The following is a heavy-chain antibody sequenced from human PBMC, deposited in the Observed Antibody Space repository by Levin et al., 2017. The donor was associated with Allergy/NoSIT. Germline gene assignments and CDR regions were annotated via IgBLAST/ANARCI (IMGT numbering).Heavy chain of an antibody. J-gene: IGHJ6*02. CDR2: ISYDGSNK. CDR3: ARDGDPNTWYQTNYYYFYGMDV. V-gene: IGHV3-30*03. D-gene: IGHD2-2*01. CDR1: GFTFSRSA. Sequence: GGSLRLSCAASGFTFSRSAMHWVRQPPGKGLEWVAVISYDGSNKHYADSVKGRFTISRDNSNNTLYLEMNSLRAEDTAVYYCARDGDPNTWYQTNYYYFYGMDVWGQGTTVTVSS.